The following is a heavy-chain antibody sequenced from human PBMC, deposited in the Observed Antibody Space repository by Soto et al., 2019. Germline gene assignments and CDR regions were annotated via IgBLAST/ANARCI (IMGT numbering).Heavy chain of an antibody. CDR1: GFTFSSYS. CDR2: ISSSGSTI. D-gene: IGHD3-10*01. Sequence: EVQLVESGGGLVKPGGSLRLSCAASGFTFSSYSMNWVRQAPGKGLEWVSSISSSGSTIYYADSVKGRFTISRDNAKNSLYLQMNSLRAEDTAVYYCARGDYYGSGKSHAFDIWGQGTMVTVSS. J-gene: IGHJ3*02. CDR3: ARGDYYGSGKSHAFDI. V-gene: IGHV3-21*01.